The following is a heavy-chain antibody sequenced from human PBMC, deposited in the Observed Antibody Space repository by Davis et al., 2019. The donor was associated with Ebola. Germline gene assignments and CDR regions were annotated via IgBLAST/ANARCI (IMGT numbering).Heavy chain of an antibody. Sequence: SETLSLTCAVYGGSFSGYYWSWIRQHPGKGLEWIGYIYYSGSTYYNPSLKSRVTISVDTSKNQFSLKLSSVTAADTAVYYWARLEGGYGMDVWGQGTTVTVSS. CDR3: ARLEGGYGMDV. CDR2: IYYSGST. V-gene: IGHV4-31*11. CDR1: GGSFSGYY. D-gene: IGHD1-1*01. J-gene: IGHJ6*02.